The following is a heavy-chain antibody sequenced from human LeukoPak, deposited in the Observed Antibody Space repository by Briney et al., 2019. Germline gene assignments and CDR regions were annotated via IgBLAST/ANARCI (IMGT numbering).Heavy chain of an antibody. CDR3: ARDIRTDYGDYDPIDY. D-gene: IGHD4-17*01. CDR1: GYTFSDYY. CDR2: INTNTGNP. J-gene: IGHJ4*02. V-gene: IGHV7-4-1*02. Sequence: ASVKVSCKSSGYTFSDYYMHWVRQAPGQGLEWMGWINTNTGNPTYAQGFTGRFVFSLDTSVSTAYLQISSLKAEDTAVYYCARDIRTDYGDYDPIDYWGQGTLVTVSS.